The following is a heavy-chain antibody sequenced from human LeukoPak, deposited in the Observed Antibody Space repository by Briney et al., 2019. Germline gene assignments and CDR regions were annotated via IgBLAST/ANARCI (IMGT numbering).Heavy chain of an antibody. V-gene: IGHV3-21*01. CDR1: GFTFSSYS. J-gene: IGHJ6*03. CDR3: ARDHDIAAPRGFYYYMDV. CDR2: ISSSSSYI. Sequence: GGSLRLSCAASGFTFSSYSMNWVRQAPGKGLEWVSSISSSSSYIYYADSVKGRFTISRDNAKNSLYLQMNSLRAEDTAVYYCARDHDIAAPRGFYYYMDVWGKGTTVTVSS. D-gene: IGHD6-6*01.